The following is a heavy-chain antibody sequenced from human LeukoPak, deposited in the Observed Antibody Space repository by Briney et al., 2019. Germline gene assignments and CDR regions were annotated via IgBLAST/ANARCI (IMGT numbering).Heavy chain of an antibody. D-gene: IGHD6-13*01. CDR3: ARDQGIAAAGSPLFDY. CDR1: GYTFTGYY. J-gene: IGHJ4*02. V-gene: IGHV1-69*05. Sequence: SVKVSCKASGYTFTGYYMHWVRQAPGQGLEWMGRIIPIFGTANYAQKFQGRVTITTDESTSTAYMELSSLRSEDTAVYYCARDQGIAAAGSPLFDYWGQGTLVTVSS. CDR2: IIPIFGTA.